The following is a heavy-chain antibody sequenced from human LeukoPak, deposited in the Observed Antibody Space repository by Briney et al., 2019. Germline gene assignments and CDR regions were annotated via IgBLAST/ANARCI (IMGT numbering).Heavy chain of an antibody. D-gene: IGHD3-22*01. CDR3: AAIPGYYYDSSGYSWFDY. CDR1: GGTFSSYA. CDR2: IIPIFGTA. V-gene: IGHV1-69*05. J-gene: IGHJ5*01. Sequence: SVKVSCKASGGTFSSYAISWVRQAPGQGLEWMGRIIPIFGTANYAQKFQGRVTITTDESTSTAYMELSSLRSEDTAVYYCAAIPGYYYDSSGYSWFDYWGQGTLVTVSS.